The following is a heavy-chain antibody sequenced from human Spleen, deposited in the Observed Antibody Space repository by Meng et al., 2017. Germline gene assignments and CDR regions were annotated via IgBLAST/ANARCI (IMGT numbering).Heavy chain of an antibody. J-gene: IGHJ1*01. Sequence: GESLKISCATSGFTFSNYDMSWVRQAPGKGLEWVSSISGSSKSTYYADSVKGRLTISRDNYKNTLYLQMNSLRAEDTAVYYGANPIRTRAVAYTESFHHWGQGTLVTVSS. V-gene: IGHV3-23*01. D-gene: IGHD6-19*01. CDR2: ISGSSKST. CDR1: GFTFSNYD. CDR3: ANPIRTRAVAYTESFHH.